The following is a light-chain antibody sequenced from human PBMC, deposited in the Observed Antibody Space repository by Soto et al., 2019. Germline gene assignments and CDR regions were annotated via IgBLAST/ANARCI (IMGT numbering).Light chain of an antibody. CDR1: SSNIGAGYD. J-gene: IGLJ1*01. CDR3: PSYDSSLSGYV. Sequence: QSVLTQPPSVSGAPGQRVTISCTGSSSNIGAGYDVEWYQQLPGTAPKLLVYDNSDRPSGVPDRFSGSNSGTSASLAITGLQAEAEAGYDCPSYDSSLSGYVFGSGTKVTVL. CDR2: DNS. V-gene: IGLV1-40*01.